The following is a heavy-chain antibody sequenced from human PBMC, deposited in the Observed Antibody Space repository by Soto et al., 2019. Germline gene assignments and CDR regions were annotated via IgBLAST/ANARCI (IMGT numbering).Heavy chain of an antibody. CDR2: IYYSGST. D-gene: IGHD3-22*01. Sequence: SETLSLTCTVSGGSISSGGYYLSWIRQHPGKGLEGIGYIYYSGSTYYNPSLKSRVTISVDTSKNQFSLKLSSVTAADTGVYYCARSLFSYYDSSGYYDYFDYWGQGTLVTVSS. J-gene: IGHJ4*02. V-gene: IGHV4-31*03. CDR3: ARSLFSYYDSSGYYDYFDY. CDR1: GGSISSGGYY.